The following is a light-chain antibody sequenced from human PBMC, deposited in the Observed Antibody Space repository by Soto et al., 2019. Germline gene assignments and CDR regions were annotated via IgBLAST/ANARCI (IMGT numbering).Light chain of an antibody. V-gene: IGLV2-14*01. CDR2: EVS. CDR3: SSYTSGSTPLA. Sequence: QSALTQPASVSGSPGQSITISCTGTTNDIGGYNFVSWYQQHPGKAPKLIIYEVSRRPSGVSSRFSGSKSGNTASLTISGLQAEDEADYYCSSYTSGSTPLAFAGGTKLTVL. CDR1: TNDIGGYNF. J-gene: IGLJ2*01.